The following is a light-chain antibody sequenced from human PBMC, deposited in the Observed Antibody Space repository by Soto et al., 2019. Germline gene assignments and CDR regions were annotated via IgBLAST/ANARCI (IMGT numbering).Light chain of an antibody. CDR1: SVDIGSYNR. Sequence: QSVLTQPASVSGAPGQSSTISCTGTSVDIGSYNRVSWYQQHPGKAPKLTIYEVTDRPSGVSNRFSGSKSGNTASLTISGLQAEDEAEYYCSSYTNINTRACVFGTGTKLTVL. CDR2: EVT. V-gene: IGLV2-14*01. CDR3: SSYTNINTRACV. J-gene: IGLJ1*01.